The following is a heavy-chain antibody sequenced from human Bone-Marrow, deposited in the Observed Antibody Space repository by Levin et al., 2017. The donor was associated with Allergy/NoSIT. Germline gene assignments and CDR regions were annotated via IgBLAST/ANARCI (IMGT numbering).Heavy chain of an antibody. CDR2: IKHDGSEE. J-gene: IGHJ5*02. CDR1: GFTFRNYW. CDR3: ARATRGSSTSET. V-gene: IGHV3-7*01. D-gene: IGHD6-13*01. Sequence: ESLRLSCAASGFTFRNYWMGWVRQAPGKGLECVANIKHDGSEEYYVDSVKGRFTIPRDNAKNSLYPQMNSLRAEDTAVYYCARATRGSSTSETWGQGTLVTVSS.